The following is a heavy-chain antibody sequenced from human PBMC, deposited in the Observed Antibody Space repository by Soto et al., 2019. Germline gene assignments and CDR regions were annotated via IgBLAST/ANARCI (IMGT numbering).Heavy chain of an antibody. Sequence: EVQLLESGGGLVQPGGSLRLSCAASGFTFSSYAMSWVRQAPGKGLEWVSSISGSGGSTYYADSVKSRFTISRDNSKNTIYLQMNSLRAEDTAVYYCAKARYYDSTGYLYYFDYWGQGTLVTVSS. D-gene: IGHD3-22*01. CDR1: GFTFSSYA. CDR3: AKARYYDSTGYLYYFDY. V-gene: IGHV3-23*01. CDR2: ISGSGGST. J-gene: IGHJ4*02.